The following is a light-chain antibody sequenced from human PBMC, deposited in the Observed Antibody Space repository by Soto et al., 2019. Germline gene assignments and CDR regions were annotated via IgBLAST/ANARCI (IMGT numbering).Light chain of an antibody. Sequence: EIVLTQSPGTLSLSPGERVTLSCRASQSVTNNYLAWYQQKPGQAPRLLIFDASNRATGIPDMISGSGSGTDFTLTISRLEPEDFEVYFCQKYGGSSKKFGQATTVEIK. CDR2: DAS. CDR1: QSVTNNY. CDR3: QKYGGSSKK. V-gene: IGKV3-20*01. J-gene: IGKJ1*01.